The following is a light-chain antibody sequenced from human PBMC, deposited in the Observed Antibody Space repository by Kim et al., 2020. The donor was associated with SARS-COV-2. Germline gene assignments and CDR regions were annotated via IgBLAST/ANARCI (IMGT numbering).Light chain of an antibody. Sequence: EIVMTQSPATLSVSPGDRATLSCRASQSISSKLAWYQQKPGQGPRLLMYDASTRATGVPARFSGSGSGTDFTLTITSLQSEDFAVYYCQQYDNWPPWTFGQGTKVDIK. V-gene: IGKV3-15*01. CDR2: DAS. CDR1: QSISSK. J-gene: IGKJ1*01. CDR3: QQYDNWPPWT.